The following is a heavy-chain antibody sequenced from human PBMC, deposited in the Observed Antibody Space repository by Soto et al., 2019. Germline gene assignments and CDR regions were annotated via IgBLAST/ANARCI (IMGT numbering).Heavy chain of an antibody. D-gene: IGHD3-3*01. V-gene: IGHV3-30-3*01. J-gene: IGHJ6*02. CDR3: ACCTIIEEWLLSYYYGMDV. CDR2: ISYDGSNK. CDR1: GFTFSSYA. Sequence: GGSLRLSCAASGFTFSSYAMHWVRQAPGKGLEWVAVISYDGSNKYYADSVKGRFTISRDNSKNTLYLQMNSLRAEDTAVYYCACCTIIEEWLLSYYYGMDVWGQGTTVTVSS.